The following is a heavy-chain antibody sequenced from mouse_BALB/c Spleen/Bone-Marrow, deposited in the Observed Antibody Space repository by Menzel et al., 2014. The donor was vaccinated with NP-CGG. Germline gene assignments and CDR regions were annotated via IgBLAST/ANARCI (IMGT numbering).Heavy chain of an antibody. J-gene: IGHJ2*01. Sequence: EVQLQQSGPELVKPGASVEMSCKASGYTFTAYVMHWVKQKPGQGLEWIGYINPYNDGTNYIEKFKGKATLTSDIPSTTAYMELSSLTSEDSAVYYCAREGWLLRFDYWGQGTTLTVSS. CDR3: AREGWLLRFDY. D-gene: IGHD2-3*01. CDR2: INPYNDGT. V-gene: IGHV1-14*01. CDR1: GYTFTAYV.